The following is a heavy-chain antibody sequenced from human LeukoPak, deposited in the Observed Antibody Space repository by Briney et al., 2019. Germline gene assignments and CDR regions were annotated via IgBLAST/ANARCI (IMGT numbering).Heavy chain of an antibody. V-gene: IGHV3-9*01. CDR1: GFTFDDYA. Sequence: GGSLRLSCAGSGFTFDDYAMHWVRQAPGKGLEWVSGISWNSGSIGYADSVKGRFTISRDNAKNSLYLQMNSLRAEDTALYYCARARYYYDSSGYYPHFDYWGQGTLVTVSS. CDR3: ARARYYYDSSGYYPHFDY. J-gene: IGHJ4*02. D-gene: IGHD3-22*01. CDR2: ISWNSGSI.